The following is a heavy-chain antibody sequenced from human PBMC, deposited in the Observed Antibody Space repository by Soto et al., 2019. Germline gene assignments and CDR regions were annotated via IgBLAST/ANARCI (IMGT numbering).Heavy chain of an antibody. Sequence: EVQLVESGGGLVQPGGSRRVSCAASGFSFSNYAMNWVRQAPGKGLEWVSYISIGSGSIFYADSVKGRFTISRDDAKNSLSLQINPLRDKAPAVYYCVGEDRWAFDSWGQGTMVTVSS. V-gene: IGHV3-48*02. CDR1: GFSFSNYA. J-gene: IGHJ3*01. CDR3: VGEDRWAFDS. CDR2: ISIGSGSI. D-gene: IGHD2-15*01.